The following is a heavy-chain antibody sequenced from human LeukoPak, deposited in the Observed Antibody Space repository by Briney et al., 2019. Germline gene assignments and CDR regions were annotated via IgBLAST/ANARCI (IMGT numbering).Heavy chain of an antibody. CDR3: TKEQDGSSDY. CDR1: GFMFSSRDW. D-gene: IGHD5-24*01. CDR2: IKEDGSQK. J-gene: IGHJ4*02. Sequence: PGGSLRLSCVASGFMFSSRDWMTWVRPAPGEGLEWVANIKEDGSQKYYVDSVRGRFTISRDNGQNSVYLQMNSLRAEDTAFYYCTKEQDGSSDYWGQGTLVTVSS. V-gene: IGHV3-7*01.